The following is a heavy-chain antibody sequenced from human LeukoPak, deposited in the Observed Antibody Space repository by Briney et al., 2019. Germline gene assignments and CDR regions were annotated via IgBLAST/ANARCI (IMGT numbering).Heavy chain of an antibody. J-gene: IGHJ4*02. D-gene: IGHD6-13*01. CDR2: IYTSGST. Sequence: SETLSLTCTVSGGSISSYYWSWIRQPAGKGLEWIGRIYTSGSTNYNPSLKSRVTMSVDTSKNQFSLKLSSVTAADTAVYYCAREQKNSSWYGQIDYWGQGTLVTVSS. CDR1: GGSISSYY. V-gene: IGHV4-4*07. CDR3: AREQKNSSWYGQIDY.